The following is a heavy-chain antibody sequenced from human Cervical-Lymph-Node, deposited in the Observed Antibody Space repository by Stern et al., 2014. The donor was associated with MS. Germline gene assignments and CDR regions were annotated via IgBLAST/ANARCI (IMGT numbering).Heavy chain of an antibody. CDR3: VRDFGGNDDS. CDR1: GSTISSYW. D-gene: IGHD4-23*01. Sequence: EVQLVESGGGLVQPGGSLRLSCAVSGSTISSYWMHWVRQAPGKGLAWVSRMNEDGSITDSAGSVKGRFTISRDIARNTLYLQMNGLRAEDTAVYYCVRDFGGNDDSWGQGTLVTVSS. CDR2: MNEDGSIT. J-gene: IGHJ4*02. V-gene: IGHV3-74*01.